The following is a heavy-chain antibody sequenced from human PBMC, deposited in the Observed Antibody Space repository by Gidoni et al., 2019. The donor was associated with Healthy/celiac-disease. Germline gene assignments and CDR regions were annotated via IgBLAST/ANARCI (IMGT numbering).Heavy chain of an antibody. Sequence: EVQLVESGGGLVKPGGSLSLSCAASGFTFSSYSMNWVRQAPGKGLEWVSSISSSSSYIYYADSVKGRFTISRDNAKNSLYLQMNSLRAEDTAVYYCARDPPEKWELLGYFDYWGQGTLVTVSS. V-gene: IGHV3-21*01. D-gene: IGHD1-26*01. J-gene: IGHJ4*02. CDR1: GFTFSSYS. CDR2: ISSSSSYI. CDR3: ARDPPEKWELLGYFDY.